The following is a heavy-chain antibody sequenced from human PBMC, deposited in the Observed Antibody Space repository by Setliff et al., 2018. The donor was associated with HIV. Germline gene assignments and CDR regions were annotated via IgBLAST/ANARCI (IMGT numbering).Heavy chain of an antibody. D-gene: IGHD2-15*01. CDR3: ARPLDFYCRGGSCRGYNYYYMDA. Sequence: GESLKISCAASGFTFSVYYMTWIRQAPGKGLEWISYISGSGSTIYYADSVKGRFTISRDNAKNSLYLQMNSLRAEDTAVYYCARPLDFYCRGGSCRGYNYYYMDAWGQGTMVTAP. CDR1: GFTFSVYY. V-gene: IGHV3-11*04. J-gene: IGHJ6*03. CDR2: ISGSGSTI.